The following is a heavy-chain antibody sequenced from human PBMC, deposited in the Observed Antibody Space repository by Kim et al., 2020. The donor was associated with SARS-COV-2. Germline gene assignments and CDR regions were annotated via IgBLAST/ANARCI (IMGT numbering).Heavy chain of an antibody. CDR3: ARDHLDGYNI. D-gene: IGHD5-12*01. Sequence: GGSLRLSCAASGFSVNRFYMTGVRQAPGKGLEWVSVIYYDGNTDYADSVRGRFTISRDSSKNTLYLQMNSLRAEDTAVYYCARDHLDGYNIWGQGTLVTVSS. CDR1: GFSVNRFY. CDR2: IYYDGNT. J-gene: IGHJ4*02. V-gene: IGHV3-53*01.